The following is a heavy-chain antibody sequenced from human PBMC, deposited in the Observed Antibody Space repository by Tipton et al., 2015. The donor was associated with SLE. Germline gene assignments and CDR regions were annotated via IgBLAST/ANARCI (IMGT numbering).Heavy chain of an antibody. J-gene: IGHJ4*02. D-gene: IGHD3-22*01. CDR2: ISYDGSNK. Sequence: SLRLSCAASGFTFGNYAMHWVRQAPGKGLEWVALISYDGSNKYYADSVKGRFTISRDNAKNSPYLQMNSLRAEDTAVYYCARPRDSSGYGPGYWGQGTLVTVSS. V-gene: IGHV3-30*04. CDR3: ARPRDSSGYGPGY. CDR1: GFTFGNYA.